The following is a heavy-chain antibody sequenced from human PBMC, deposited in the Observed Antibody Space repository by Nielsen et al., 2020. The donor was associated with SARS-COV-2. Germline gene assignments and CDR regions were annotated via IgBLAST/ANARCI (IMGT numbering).Heavy chain of an antibody. D-gene: IGHD6-13*01. CDR3: ARVGGTIAAAIEF. Sequence: GGSLRLSCAASGFTFSSYGMHWVRQAPGKGLEWVAVIWYDGSNKYYADSVKGRFTISRDNSKNTLYLQMNSLRDEDTAVYYCARVGGTIAAAIEFWGQGTLVTVSS. CDR1: GFTFSSYG. CDR2: IWYDGSNK. V-gene: IGHV3-33*01. J-gene: IGHJ4*02.